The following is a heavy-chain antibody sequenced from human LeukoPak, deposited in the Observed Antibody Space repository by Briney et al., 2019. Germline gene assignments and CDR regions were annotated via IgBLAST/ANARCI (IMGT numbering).Heavy chain of an antibody. D-gene: IGHD3-16*02. V-gene: IGHV4-38-2*02. CDR1: GYSISSGYY. J-gene: IGHJ3*02. Sequence: SETLTLTCAVSGYSISSGYYWGWLRQPPGKGLEWIGSIYHSGSTYYNPSLKSRVTISVDTSKNQFSLKLSSVTAADTAVYYCAREGFGGVIVRSDAFDIWGQGTMVTVSS. CDR2: IYHSGST. CDR3: AREGFGGVIVRSDAFDI.